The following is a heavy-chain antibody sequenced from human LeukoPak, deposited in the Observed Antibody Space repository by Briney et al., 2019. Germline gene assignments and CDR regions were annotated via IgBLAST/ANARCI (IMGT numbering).Heavy chain of an antibody. D-gene: IGHD2-2*01. CDR3: ATLERYCSSTSCYGGIDY. CDR1: GGSFSGYY. CDR2: IYYSGST. V-gene: IGHV4-59*06. J-gene: IGHJ4*02. Sequence: SETLSLTCAVYGGSFSGYYWSWIRQPPGKGLEWIGYIYYSGSTYYNPSLKSRVTLSVDTSKNQFSLKLSSVTAADTAAYYCATLERYCSSTSCYGGIDYWGQGTLVTVSS.